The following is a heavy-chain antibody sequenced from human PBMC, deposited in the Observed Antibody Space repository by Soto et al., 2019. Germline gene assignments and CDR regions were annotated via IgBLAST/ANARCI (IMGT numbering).Heavy chain of an antibody. CDR3: ISVLNTVPDY. J-gene: IGHJ4*02. CDR1: GITFSGSA. CDR2: IRSKPNSYAT. D-gene: IGHD2-8*02. Sequence: EVQLVESGGGLVQPGGSPKLSCAASGITFSGSAMHWVRQASGKGLEWVGRIRSKPNSYATAYAASVKGRFTISRDDSKNMAYLQMNGLKTEDTAVYYCISVLNTVPDYWGQGTLVTVSS. V-gene: IGHV3-73*01.